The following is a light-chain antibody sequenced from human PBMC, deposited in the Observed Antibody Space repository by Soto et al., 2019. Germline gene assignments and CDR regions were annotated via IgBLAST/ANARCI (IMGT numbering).Light chain of an antibody. CDR2: EVS. V-gene: IGKV2D-29*01. Sequence: DIVMTQSPLSLSVTPGQPASISCKSSQSLLDSHRKTYLSWYVQKPGRPPHLLIYEVSKRVSGVPERFSGSGSWTDFTLKISRVEADDVGVYYCMQSVQLPRTFGPGTKVEIK. CDR3: MQSVQLPRT. J-gene: IGKJ1*01. CDR1: QSLLDSHRKTY.